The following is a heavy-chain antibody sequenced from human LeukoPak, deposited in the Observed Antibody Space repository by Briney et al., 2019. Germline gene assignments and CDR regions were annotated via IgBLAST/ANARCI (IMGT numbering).Heavy chain of an antibody. CDR1: GYTFTGYY. D-gene: IGHD3-9*01. Sequence: ASVKVSCKAPGYTFTGYYMHWVRQAPGQGLEWMGWINPNSGGTNYAQKFQGRVTMTRDTSISTAYMELSRLRSDDTAVYYCARGGVLRYFDWLSPLDAFDIWGQGTMVTVSS. CDR3: ARGGVLRYFDWLSPLDAFDI. J-gene: IGHJ3*02. CDR2: INPNSGGT. V-gene: IGHV1-2*02.